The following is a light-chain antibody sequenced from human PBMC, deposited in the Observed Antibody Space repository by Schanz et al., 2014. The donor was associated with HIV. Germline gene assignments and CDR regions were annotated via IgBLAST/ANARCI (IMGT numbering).Light chain of an antibody. Sequence: EIVMTQSPATLYVSPGEGATLSCRASQSISSNLAWYQQKPGQAPRLLIYGASSRATGIPDRFSGSGSGTDFTLTISSLQSEDFAVYSCQQYNSWPRTFGQGTKVEIK. CDR2: GAS. V-gene: IGKV3D-15*01. J-gene: IGKJ1*01. CDR1: QSISSN. CDR3: QQYNSWPRT.